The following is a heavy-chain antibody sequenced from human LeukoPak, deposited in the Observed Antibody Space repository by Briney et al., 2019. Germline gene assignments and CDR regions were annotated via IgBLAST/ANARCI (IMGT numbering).Heavy chain of an antibody. CDR3: AKGLYCSSTSCYFENYYYYYMDV. CDR1: GFTFSSYG. D-gene: IGHD2-2*01. Sequence: GRSLRLSCAASGFTFSSYGMHWVRQAPGKGLEWVAGIWSDGSSEKYADSVKGRFTISRDNSKNTLYLQMNSLRAEDTALYYCAKGLYCSSTSCYFENYYYYYMDVWGKGTTVTVSS. V-gene: IGHV3-33*06. CDR2: IWSDGSSE. J-gene: IGHJ6*03.